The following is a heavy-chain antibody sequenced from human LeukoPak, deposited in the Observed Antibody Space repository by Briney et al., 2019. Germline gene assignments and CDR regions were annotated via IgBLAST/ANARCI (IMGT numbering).Heavy chain of an antibody. Sequence: PSQTLSLTCTVSGGSISSGDYYWSWIRQPPGKGLEWIGYIYYSGSTYYNPSLKSRVTISADTSKNQFSLKLSSVTAADTAVYYCARVPVDCSGGSCYGFDYWGQGTLVTVSS. CDR3: ARVPVDCSGGSCYGFDY. V-gene: IGHV4-30-4*01. CDR1: GGSISSGDYY. CDR2: IYYSGST. D-gene: IGHD2-15*01. J-gene: IGHJ4*02.